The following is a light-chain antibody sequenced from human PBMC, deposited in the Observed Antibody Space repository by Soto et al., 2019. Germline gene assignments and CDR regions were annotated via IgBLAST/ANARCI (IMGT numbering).Light chain of an antibody. CDR3: QSYDSGLSGSV. J-gene: IGLJ3*02. CDR2: SNS. Sequence: QSVLTQPPSVSGAPGRRVTISCTGSSSNIGAGYDVHWYQQLPGTAPKLVIYSNSDRPSGVPDRFSGSRSGASASLAITGLQAEDEAEYYCQSYDSGLSGSVFGGGTKLTVL. CDR1: SSNIGAGYD. V-gene: IGLV1-40*01.